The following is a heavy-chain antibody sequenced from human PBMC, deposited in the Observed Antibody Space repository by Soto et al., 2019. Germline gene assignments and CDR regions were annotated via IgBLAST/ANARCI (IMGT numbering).Heavy chain of an antibody. J-gene: IGHJ4*02. Sequence: SQTLSLTCVISGDSVSSNRAAWNWIRQSPSRGLEWLGRTYYRSKWNNDYALSVKSRITINPDTSKNQFSLQLNSVTPEDTALYYCVRSGDYRSGSYWYFFDYWGQGALVTVSS. CDR2: TYYRSKWNN. V-gene: IGHV6-1*01. CDR1: GDSVSSNRAA. D-gene: IGHD3-10*01. CDR3: VRSGDYRSGSYWYFFDY.